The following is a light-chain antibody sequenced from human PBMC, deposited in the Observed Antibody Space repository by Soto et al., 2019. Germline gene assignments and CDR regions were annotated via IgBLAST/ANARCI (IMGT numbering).Light chain of an antibody. CDR2: EVN. Sequence: QALLTAAAALSGAPGQLIIIFCTGTSSDIGAYDYVSWFQRHTGKATNLMVSEVNNRPSGVSNRFSGSKSGNTAYLTISGLQVEDEAEYFCFSFTTTSTRVFGTGTKVTVL. CDR1: SSDIGAYDY. J-gene: IGLJ1*01. V-gene: IGLV2-14*01. CDR3: FSFTTTSTRV.